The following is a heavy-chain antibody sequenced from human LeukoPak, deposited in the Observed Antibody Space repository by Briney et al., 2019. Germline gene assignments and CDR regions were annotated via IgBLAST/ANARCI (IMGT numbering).Heavy chain of an antibody. Sequence: GGSLRLSCAASGFTFSSYWMSWVRQAPGKGLEWVANIKQDGSEKYYVDSVKGRFTISRDNAKDSLYLQMNSLRAEDTALYFCVRERFGAIVENWGQGALVIVSS. V-gene: IGHV3-7*03. CDR2: IKQDGSEK. D-gene: IGHD5-24*01. J-gene: IGHJ4*02. CDR3: VRERFGAIVEN. CDR1: GFTFSSYW.